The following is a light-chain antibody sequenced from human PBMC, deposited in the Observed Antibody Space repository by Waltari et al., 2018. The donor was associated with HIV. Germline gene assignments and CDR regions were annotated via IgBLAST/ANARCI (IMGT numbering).Light chain of an antibody. J-gene: IGLJ3*02. CDR3: QVWDSGSEPPVL. CDR2: DDV. CDR1: NIRTKS. Sequence: SYVLTQPPSVSVAPGQTARITCGGNNIRTKSVHWYQQKPGQAPVLVVLDDVDRPSGIPGRFSGSNSGNMATLTISRVEAGDEADYYCQVWDSGSEPPVLFGGGTKLTVL. V-gene: IGLV3-21*02.